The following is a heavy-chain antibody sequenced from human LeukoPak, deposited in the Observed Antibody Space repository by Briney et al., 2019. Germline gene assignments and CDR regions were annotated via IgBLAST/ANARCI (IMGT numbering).Heavy chain of an antibody. CDR3: AKYDSSGYYFFDY. CDR1: GFTFSSYS. CDR2: ISSSSSTI. Sequence: GGSLRLSCAASGFTFSSYSMNWVRQAPGKGLEWVSYISSSSSTIYYADSVKGRFTISRDNAKNSLYLQMNSLRDEDTAVYYCAKYDSSGYYFFDYWGQGTLVTVSS. D-gene: IGHD3-22*01. J-gene: IGHJ4*02. V-gene: IGHV3-48*02.